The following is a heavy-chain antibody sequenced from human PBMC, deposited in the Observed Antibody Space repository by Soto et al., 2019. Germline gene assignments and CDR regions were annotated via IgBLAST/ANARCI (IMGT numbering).Heavy chain of an antibody. CDR3: ARSGLLYYFDY. D-gene: IGHD2-15*01. J-gene: IGHJ4*02. CDR1: GFTFSDHY. CDR2: TRNKANSYTT. Sequence: GGSLRLSCAASGFTFSDHYMDWVRQAPGKGLEWVGRTRNKANSYTTEYAASVKGRFTISRDDSKNSLYLQMNSLKTEDTAVYYCARSGLLYYFDYWGQGTLVTVSS. V-gene: IGHV3-72*01.